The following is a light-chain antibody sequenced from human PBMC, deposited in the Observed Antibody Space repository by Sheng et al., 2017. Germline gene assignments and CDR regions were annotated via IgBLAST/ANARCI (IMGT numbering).Light chain of an antibody. CDR2: DVS. J-gene: IGLJ3*02. CDR1: SSDVGGYNS. CDR3: ISYTSHDIGWV. V-gene: IGLV2-14*01. Sequence: QSALTQPPSASGSPGQSVTISCTGTSSDVGGYNSVCWYQQHPGKGPKLMIYDVSHRPSGVSHRFSGSKSGDTASLAISGLQPEDEADYFCISYTSHDIGWVFGGGTKLTVL.